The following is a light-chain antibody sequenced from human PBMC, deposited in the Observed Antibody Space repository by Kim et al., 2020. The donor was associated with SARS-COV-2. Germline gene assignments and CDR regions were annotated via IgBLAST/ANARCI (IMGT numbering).Light chain of an antibody. Sequence: GQSVTICCSGIRRDVGAYPSVSWYQQHPGKAPTLIIFEVKYRPSGGPDRFSGSKSGNTASLTVSGLQAEDEADYYCSASAGSNNLVFGGGTQLTVL. CDR1: RRDVGAYPS. CDR2: EVK. V-gene: IGLV2-8*01. CDR3: SASAGSNNLV. J-gene: IGLJ3*02.